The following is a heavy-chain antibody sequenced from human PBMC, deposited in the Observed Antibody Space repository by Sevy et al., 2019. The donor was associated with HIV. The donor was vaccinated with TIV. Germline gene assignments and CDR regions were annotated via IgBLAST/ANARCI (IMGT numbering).Heavy chain of an antibody. V-gene: IGHV1-18*04. CDR3: ARRTAVAGAYFFDN. J-gene: IGHJ4*02. CDR2: ISVYNGQI. D-gene: IGHD6-19*01. Sequence: ASVKVSCKASGYTFPSYGISWVRQAPGQGPEWMGWISVYNGQINFAQKLQGRLTMTTDTSTNTAYMGLRSLRSDDTAVYFCARRTAVAGAYFFDNWGQGTLVTVSS. CDR1: GYTFPSYG.